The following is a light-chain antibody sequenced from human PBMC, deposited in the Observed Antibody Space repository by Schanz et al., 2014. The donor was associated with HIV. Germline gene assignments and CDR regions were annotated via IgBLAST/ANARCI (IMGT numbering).Light chain of an antibody. CDR2: GAS. Sequence: EIVMTQSPATLSLSPGERATLSCRASQSVSSQLAWYQQRPGQAPRLLIYGASTRATGIPARFSGSGSGTEFTLTISSLQSEDFAVYFCQQYGPPPGYTFGQGTKLEIK. V-gene: IGKV3-15*01. J-gene: IGKJ2*01. CDR3: QQYGPPPGYT. CDR1: QSVSSQ.